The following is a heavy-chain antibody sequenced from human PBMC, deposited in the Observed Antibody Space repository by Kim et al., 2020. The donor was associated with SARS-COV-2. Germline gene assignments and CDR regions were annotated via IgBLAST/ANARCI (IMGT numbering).Heavy chain of an antibody. D-gene: IGHD3-10*01. Sequence: GGSLRLSCAASGFTFSNAWMSWVRQAPGKGLEWVGRIKSKTDGGTTDYAAPVKGRFTISRDDSKNTLYLQMNSLKTEDTAVYYCTTGERSGSPYYYYYGMDVWGQGTTVTVSS. J-gene: IGHJ6*02. CDR2: IKSKTDGGTT. CDR1: GFTFSNAW. CDR3: TTGERSGSPYYYYYGMDV. V-gene: IGHV3-15*01.